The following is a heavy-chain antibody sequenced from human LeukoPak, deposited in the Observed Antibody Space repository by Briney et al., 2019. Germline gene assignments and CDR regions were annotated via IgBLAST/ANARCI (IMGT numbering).Heavy chain of an antibody. CDR3: ARRAREDYYDSSGLFDY. D-gene: IGHD3-22*01. J-gene: IGHJ4*02. Sequence: SETLSLTCTVSGGSISSYYWSWIRQPPGKGLEWIGYIYYSGSTNHNPSLKSRVTISVDTSKNQFSLKLSSVTAADTAVYYCARRAREDYYDSSGLFDYWGQGTLVTVSS. CDR2: IYYSGST. CDR1: GGSISSYY. V-gene: IGHV4-59*08.